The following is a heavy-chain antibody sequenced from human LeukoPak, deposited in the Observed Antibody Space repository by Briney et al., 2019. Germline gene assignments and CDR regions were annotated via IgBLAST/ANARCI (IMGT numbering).Heavy chain of an antibody. D-gene: IGHD3-3*01. Sequence: EGSLRLSCAASGFTFSSYWMSWVRQAPGKGLEWVANIKQDGSEKYYVDSVKGRFTISRDNAKNSLYLQMNSLRAEDTAVYYCARAIDFWSGYYLGCLDYWGQGTLVTVSS. CDR3: ARAIDFWSGYYLGCLDY. V-gene: IGHV3-7*01. J-gene: IGHJ4*02. CDR1: GFTFSSYW. CDR2: IKQDGSEK.